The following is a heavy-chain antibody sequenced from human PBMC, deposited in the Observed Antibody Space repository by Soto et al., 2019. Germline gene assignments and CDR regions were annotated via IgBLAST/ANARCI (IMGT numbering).Heavy chain of an antibody. Sequence: QVQLVQSGAEVKKPGASVKVSCKASGYTLTTHGISWVRQVPGQGLEWMGWVRGDNGHTNYAQSLQGRVTMTTDTSTNTAYMELRSLRSDYTAVYYCARDLGYCRSGTCYREWFDPWGQGTLVTVSS. D-gene: IGHD2-15*01. CDR2: VRGDNGHT. V-gene: IGHV1-18*01. CDR1: GYTLTTHG. CDR3: ARDLGYCRSGTCYREWFDP. J-gene: IGHJ5*02.